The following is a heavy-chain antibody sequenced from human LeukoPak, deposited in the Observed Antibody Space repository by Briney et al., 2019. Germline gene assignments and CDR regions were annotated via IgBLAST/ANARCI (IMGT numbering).Heavy chain of an antibody. D-gene: IGHD2-2*02. CDR1: GFTFSSYG. J-gene: IGHJ4*02. V-gene: IGHV3-30*18. Sequence: GGSLRLSCAASGFTFSSYGMHWVRQAPGKGLEWVAVISYDGSNKYYADSVKGRFTISRDNSKNTLYLQMNSLRAEDTAVYYCAKGRIWVRVVPAAIADYWGQGTLVTVSS. CDR3: AKGRIWVRVVPAAIADY. CDR2: ISYDGSNK.